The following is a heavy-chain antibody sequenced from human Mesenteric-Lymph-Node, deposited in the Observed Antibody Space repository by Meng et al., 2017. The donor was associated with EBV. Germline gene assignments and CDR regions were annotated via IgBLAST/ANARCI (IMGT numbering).Heavy chain of an antibody. V-gene: IGHV3-30*03. CDR3: ASVTSWPFL. CDR1: RFAFRSYG. CDR2: ISNDGSNQ. J-gene: IGHJ3*01. D-gene: IGHD2-2*01. Sequence: RRVGSGGCVVQPRRSLRLSCAASRFAFRSYGIHWARQAPGKGLEWVAFISNDGSNQHDGDSVKGRFTISRDNSENTVYLQMNSLRAEDTAVYYCASVTSWPFLWGQGTMVTVAS.